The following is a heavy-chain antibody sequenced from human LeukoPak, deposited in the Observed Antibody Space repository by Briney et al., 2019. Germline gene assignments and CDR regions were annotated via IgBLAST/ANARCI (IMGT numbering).Heavy chain of an antibody. D-gene: IGHD3-22*01. CDR3: ARSGLTYYYDSSGYYYLGY. CDR2: IYYAGST. CDR1: GGSISSNSYY. J-gene: IGHJ4*02. Sequence: PSETLSLTCTVSGGSISSNSYYWGWIRQPPGKGLEWIGTIYYAGSTYYNPSLKSRVTITVDTSKNQFSLKLTSVTAADTAVYYCARSGLTYYYDSSGYYYLGYWGQGTLVTVSS. V-gene: IGHV4-39*07.